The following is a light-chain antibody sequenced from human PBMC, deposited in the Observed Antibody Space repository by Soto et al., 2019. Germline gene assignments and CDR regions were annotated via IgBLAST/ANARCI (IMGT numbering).Light chain of an antibody. J-gene: IGKJ1*01. CDR2: GAS. V-gene: IGKV3-11*01. CDR3: HQRSKWPWT. CDR1: QSISST. Sequence: EILVTQTPATLSVSPGDGLTLSCRASQSISSTLAWYQQKPGQAPRLLIYGASTRATGIPARFSGSGSGTDFTLTTSSLVLEDFAVYYCHQRSKWPWTFGQGTKV.